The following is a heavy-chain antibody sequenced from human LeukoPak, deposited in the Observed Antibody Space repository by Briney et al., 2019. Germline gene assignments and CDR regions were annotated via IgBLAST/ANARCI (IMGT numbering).Heavy chain of an antibody. CDR1: GFTFSSYG. Sequence: GGSLRLSCAASGFTFSSYGMHWVRQAPGKGLEWVAVISYDGTIKYYADSVKGRFTISSDSSKNTLYLQMNSLRAEDTAVYYCAKYGMTTVTYIDYWGQGTLVTVSS. CDR2: ISYDGTIK. V-gene: IGHV3-30*18. D-gene: IGHD4-17*01. J-gene: IGHJ4*02. CDR3: AKYGMTTVTYIDY.